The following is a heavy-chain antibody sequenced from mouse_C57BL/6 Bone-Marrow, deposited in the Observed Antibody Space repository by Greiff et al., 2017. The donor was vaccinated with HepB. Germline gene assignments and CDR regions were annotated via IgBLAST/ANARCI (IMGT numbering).Heavy chain of an antibody. CDR3: ATTVVATEYFDV. D-gene: IGHD1-1*01. Sequence: VQLQQSGAELVKPGASVKLSCKASGYTFTSYWMHWVKQRPGQGLEWIGMIHPNSGSTNYNEKFKSKATLTVDKSSSTAYMQLSSLTSEDSAVYYCATTVVATEYFDVWGTGTTVTVSS. J-gene: IGHJ1*03. V-gene: IGHV1-64*01. CDR1: GYTFTSYW. CDR2: IHPNSGST.